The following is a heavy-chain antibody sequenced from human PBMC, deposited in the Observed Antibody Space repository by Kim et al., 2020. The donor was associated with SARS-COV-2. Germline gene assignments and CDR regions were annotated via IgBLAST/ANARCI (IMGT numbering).Heavy chain of an antibody. J-gene: IGHJ6*01. CDR2: INPNNGIG. V-gene: IGHV1-69*04. CDR3: AGGYFGSRSATYYYYGM. Sequence: SVKVSCKASGGTFSRHAINWVRQATGQGLEWMGRINPNNGIGSYAQKFRGRVTITADKSTSTAYMELSSLRSEDTAVYYCAGGYFGSRSATYYYYGM. CDR1: GGTFSRHA. D-gene: IGHD1-26*01.